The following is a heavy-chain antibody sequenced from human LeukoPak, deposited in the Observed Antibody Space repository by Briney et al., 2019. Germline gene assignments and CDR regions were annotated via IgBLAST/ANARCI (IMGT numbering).Heavy chain of an antibody. J-gene: IGHJ4*02. D-gene: IGHD1-26*01. CDR1: GFTFSSYA. Sequence: PGGSLRLSCAASGFTFSSYAMHWVRQAPGKGLEWVAVISYDGSNKYYADSVKGRSTISRDNSKNTLYLQMNSLRAEDTAVYYCARSLGGSYYVGLDYWGQGTLVTVSS. CDR3: ARSLGGSYYVGLDY. CDR2: ISYDGSNK. V-gene: IGHV3-30*04.